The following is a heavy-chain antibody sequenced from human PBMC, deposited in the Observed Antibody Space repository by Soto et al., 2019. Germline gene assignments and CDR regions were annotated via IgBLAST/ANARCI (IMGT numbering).Heavy chain of an antibody. CDR3: ARGPTGWYGYDY. J-gene: IGHJ4*02. CDR1: GFTFRSSW. Sequence: EVQLVESGGGLVQPGGSLRLSCVASGFTFRSSWMHWVRQAPGKGLVWVSRINSDATTKNYAENAKGRFTIARDNAENTLYLQTNSLTADDTAVYYCARGPTGWYGYDYWGQGTLLTVSS. V-gene: IGHV3-74*01. D-gene: IGHD6-19*01. CDR2: INSDATTK.